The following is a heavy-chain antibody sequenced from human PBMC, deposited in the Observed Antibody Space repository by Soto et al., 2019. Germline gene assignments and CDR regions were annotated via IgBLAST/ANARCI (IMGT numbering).Heavy chain of an antibody. Sequence: QVQLVESGGGVVQPGRSLRLSCAASGFTFSSYGMHWVRQAPGKGLEWVAVISYDGSDKYYADSVKGRFTISRDNSKNTLYLQMNSLRAVDTAVYYCAKDRDEYFDYWGQGTLVTVSS. J-gene: IGHJ4*02. V-gene: IGHV3-30*18. CDR2: ISYDGSDK. CDR1: GFTFSSYG. CDR3: AKDRDEYFDY.